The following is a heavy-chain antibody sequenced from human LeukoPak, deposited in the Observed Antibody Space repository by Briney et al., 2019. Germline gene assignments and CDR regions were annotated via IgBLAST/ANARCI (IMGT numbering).Heavy chain of an antibody. V-gene: IGHV3-7*01. J-gene: IGHJ4*02. Sequence: PGGSLRLSCAASGFSLTNYWMSWVRQAPGKGLEWVANIKQDGSEKNYVDSVKGRFTISRDNAQNSLYLQMNSLRAEDTAVFYCARDRPTGDFDYWGQGTLATVSS. CDR3: ARDRPTGDFDY. D-gene: IGHD7-27*01. CDR2: IKQDGSEK. CDR1: GFSLTNYW.